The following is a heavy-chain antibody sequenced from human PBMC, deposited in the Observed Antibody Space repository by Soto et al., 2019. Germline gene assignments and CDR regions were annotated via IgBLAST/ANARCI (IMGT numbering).Heavy chain of an antibody. D-gene: IGHD3-16*01. Sequence: QVPLVQSGAEVKKPGSSVKVSCKASGGTFSSYAISWVRQAPGQGLEWMGGLIPLFRTSNYAHKFQGRVTVTADETTSTVYLELRSLRSDDTAVYYCARVDGGNIDYWGQGTLVTISS. V-gene: IGHV1-69*01. CDR1: GGTFSSYA. CDR2: LIPLFRTS. CDR3: ARVDGGNIDY. J-gene: IGHJ4*02.